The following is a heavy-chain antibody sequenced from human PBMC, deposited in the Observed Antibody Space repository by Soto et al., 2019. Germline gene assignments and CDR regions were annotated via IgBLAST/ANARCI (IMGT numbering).Heavy chain of an antibody. V-gene: IGHV3-7*01. Sequence: EVQLVESGGRLVQPGGSLRLSCAASGFMFSAYWMSWVRQDPGKGREWVATISGGAGDKFYVDSVKGRFTISRDDSKNTLYLQMNSLRDEDTAVYYCVREDWHRFDSWGQGTLVTVSS. CDR3: VREDWHRFDS. D-gene: IGHD2-21*01. CDR1: GFMFSAYW. CDR2: ISGGAGDK. J-gene: IGHJ4*02.